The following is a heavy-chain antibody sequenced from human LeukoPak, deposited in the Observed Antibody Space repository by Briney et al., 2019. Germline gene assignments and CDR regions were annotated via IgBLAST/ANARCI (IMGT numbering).Heavy chain of an antibody. D-gene: IGHD3-10*01. CDR3: ARGRAWFGELSPNYYYYGMDV. CDR2: INHSGST. V-gene: IGHV4-39*07. CDR1: GGSISSSSYY. Sequence: SETLSLTCTVSGGSISSSSYYWGWIRQPPGKGLEWIGEINHSGSTNYNPSLKSRVTISVDTSKNQFSLKLSSVTAADTAVYYCARGRAWFGELSPNYYYYGMDVWGQGTTVTVSS. J-gene: IGHJ6*02.